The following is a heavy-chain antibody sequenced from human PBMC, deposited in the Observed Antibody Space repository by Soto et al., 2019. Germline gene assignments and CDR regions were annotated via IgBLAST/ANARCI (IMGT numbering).Heavy chain of an antibody. D-gene: IGHD6-19*01. V-gene: IGHV3-23*01. CDR1: GFTFSSHA. J-gene: IGHJ6*02. CDR3: AKYGYSSGWYYYYYGMDV. CDR2: ISGSGGST. Sequence: GGSLRLPCAASGFTFSSHAMSWGRQGPGKGLEWVSAISGSGGSTYYADSVKGRFTISRDNSKNTLYLQMNRLRAEDTAVYYCAKYGYSSGWYYYYYGMDVWGQGTTVTVSS.